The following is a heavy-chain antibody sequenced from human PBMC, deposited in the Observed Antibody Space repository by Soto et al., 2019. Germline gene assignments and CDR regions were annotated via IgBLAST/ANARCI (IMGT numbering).Heavy chain of an antibody. CDR1: VGSFSGYY. J-gene: IGHJ4*02. V-gene: IGHV4-34*01. Sequence: SETLSLTCAFYVGSFSGYYWSWIRQSPGKGLEWIGEMNHGGSTNYNPSLKSRVTISVDTSKNQFSLKLSSVTAADTAVYYCAKEKGYCINGVCYGGYFDYWGQGTLVTVSS. CDR3: AKEKGYCINGVCYGGYFDY. D-gene: IGHD2-8*01. CDR2: MNHGGST.